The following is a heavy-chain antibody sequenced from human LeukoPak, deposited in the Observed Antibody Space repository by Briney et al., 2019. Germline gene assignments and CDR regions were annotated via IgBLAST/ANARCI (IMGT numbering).Heavy chain of an antibody. J-gene: IGHJ4*02. CDR1: GFTVSSNY. V-gene: IGHV3-53*01. CDR3: ARFYYYDSIGYYYHFDY. D-gene: IGHD3-22*01. CDR2: IYTGGTT. Sequence: AGGSLRLSCAVSGFTVSSNYMSWVRQAPGKGLEWVSVIYTGGTTYYADSVKARFTISRDNSKNTVFLQMSSLRAEDTAVYYCARFYYYDSIGYYYHFDYWGQGILVTVSS.